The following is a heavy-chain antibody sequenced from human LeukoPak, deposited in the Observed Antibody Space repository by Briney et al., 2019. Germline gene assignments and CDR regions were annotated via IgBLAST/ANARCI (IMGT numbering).Heavy chain of an antibody. CDR3: ARVRTATNYYDSSGYFAHDAFDI. D-gene: IGHD3-22*01. J-gene: IGHJ3*02. Sequence: SETLSLTCTVSGGSISSYYWSWIGQPPGKGLEWIGYIYYSGSTNYNPSLKSRVTISVDTSKNQFSLKLSSVTAADTAVYYCARVRTATNYYDSSGYFAHDAFDIWGQGTMVTVSS. V-gene: IGHV4-59*01. CDR2: IYYSGST. CDR1: GGSISSYY.